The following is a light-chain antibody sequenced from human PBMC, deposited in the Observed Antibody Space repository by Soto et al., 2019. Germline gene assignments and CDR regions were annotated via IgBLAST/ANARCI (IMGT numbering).Light chain of an antibody. J-gene: IGKJ2*01. V-gene: IGKV1-39*01. CDR3: QQSYSTPDT. CDR1: QSITNY. CDR2: AAS. Sequence: DIQMTQSQSSLSAAVVDRVTITCRASQSITNYLNWYQQKPGKAPKLLIYAASSLQSGVPSRFSGSGSGTDFTLTISSLQPEDFATYYCQQSYSTPDTFGQGTKLEIK.